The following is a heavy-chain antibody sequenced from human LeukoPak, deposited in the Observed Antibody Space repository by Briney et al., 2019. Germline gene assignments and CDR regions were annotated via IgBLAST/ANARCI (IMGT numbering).Heavy chain of an antibody. D-gene: IGHD3-3*01. V-gene: IGHV1-8*01. CDR2: MNPNSGNT. Sequence: ASVKVSCKASGYTFTSYDINWVRQATGQGREWMGWMNPNSGNTGYAQKFQGRVTITRNTSISTAYMELSSLRSEDTAVYYCSITIFGVVIRPIDYWGQGTLVTVSS. J-gene: IGHJ4*02. CDR3: SITIFGVVIRPIDY. CDR1: GYTFTSYD.